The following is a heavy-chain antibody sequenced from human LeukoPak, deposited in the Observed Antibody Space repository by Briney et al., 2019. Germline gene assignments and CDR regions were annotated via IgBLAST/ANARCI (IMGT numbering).Heavy chain of an antibody. CDR2: IYHSGST. Sequence: PSETLSLTCTVSGGSISSGGYYWSWLRQPPGKGLEWVGYIYHSGSTYYNPSLKSRVTISVDRSKNQFSLKLSSVTAADTAVYYCARFGNVLRFLEWLNYFDYWGQGTLVTVSS. CDR1: GGSISSGGYY. CDR3: ARFGNVLRFLEWLNYFDY. D-gene: IGHD3-3*01. V-gene: IGHV4-30-2*01. J-gene: IGHJ4*02.